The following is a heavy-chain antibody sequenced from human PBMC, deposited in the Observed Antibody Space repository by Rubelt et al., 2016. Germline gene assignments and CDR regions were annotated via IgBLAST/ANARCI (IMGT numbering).Heavy chain of an antibody. Sequence: QLQLQESGPGLVKPSETLSLTCTVSGGSISSSSYYWGWIRQPPGKGLEWIGEINHSGSTNYNPSRKIRVTISVDTSKNQFALTLSSVTAADTAVYDCARDGPRPVLVYWGQGTLVTVSS. D-gene: IGHD3-22*01. CDR1: GGSISSSSYY. J-gene: IGHJ4*02. CDR3: ARDGPRPVLVY. CDR2: INHSGST. V-gene: IGHV4-39*07.